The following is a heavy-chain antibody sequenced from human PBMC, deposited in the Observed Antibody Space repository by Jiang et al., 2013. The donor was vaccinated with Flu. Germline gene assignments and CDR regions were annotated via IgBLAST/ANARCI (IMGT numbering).Heavy chain of an antibody. CDR3: ARARAPEIAAYYFDY. V-gene: IGHV4-59*01. CDR2: IYYSGST. CDR1: GGSITSYY. Sequence: LLKPSETLSLTCTVSGGSITSYYWNWIRQPPGKGLEWIGYIYYSGSTNYNSSLKSRVTISVDTSKNQFSLKLTSVTAADTAVYYCARARAPEIAAYYFDYWGPGNPGHRLL. J-gene: IGHJ4*02. D-gene: IGHD6-13*01.